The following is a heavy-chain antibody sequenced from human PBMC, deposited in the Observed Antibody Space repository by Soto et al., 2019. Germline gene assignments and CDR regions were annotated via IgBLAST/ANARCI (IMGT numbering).Heavy chain of an antibody. V-gene: IGHV3-30*18. CDR2: ISYDGSNK. Sequence: PGGSLRLSCAASGFTFSSYGMHWVRQAPGKGLEWVAVISYDGSNKYYADSVKGRFTISRDNSKNTLYLQMNSLRAEDTAVYYCAKEKGARRDIVVVPDEDYWGPGTLDPVSP. J-gene: IGHJ4*02. CDR3: AKEKGARRDIVVVPDEDY. CDR1: GFTFSSYG. D-gene: IGHD2-2*01.